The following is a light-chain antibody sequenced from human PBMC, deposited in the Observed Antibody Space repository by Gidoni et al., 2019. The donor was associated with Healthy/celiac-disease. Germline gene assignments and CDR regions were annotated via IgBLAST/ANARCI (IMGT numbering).Light chain of an antibody. V-gene: IGKV3-20*01. CDR1: QSVSSSY. Sequence: EILLTQSPGTLSLSPGESATLSCRASQSVSSSYLAWDQQKPGQAPRLPIYGGSSRATGIPDRFSGSGSGTDFTLTISRLEPEDFAVYYCQQYGSSPRTFGQGTKVEIK. J-gene: IGKJ1*01. CDR2: GGS. CDR3: QQYGSSPRT.